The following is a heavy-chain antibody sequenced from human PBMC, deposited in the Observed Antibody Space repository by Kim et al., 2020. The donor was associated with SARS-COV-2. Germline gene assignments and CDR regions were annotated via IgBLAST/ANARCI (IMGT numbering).Heavy chain of an antibody. CDR1: GFTFSSYG. J-gene: IGHJ4*02. D-gene: IGHD4-17*01. CDR2: ISYDGSNK. Sequence: GGSLRLSCAASGFTFSSYGMHWVRQAPGKGLEWVAVISYDGSNKYYADSVKGRFTISRDNSKNTLYLQMNSLRAEDTAVYYCAGVYGDSPFDYWGQGTLVTVSS. V-gene: IGHV3-33*05. CDR3: AGVYGDSPFDY.